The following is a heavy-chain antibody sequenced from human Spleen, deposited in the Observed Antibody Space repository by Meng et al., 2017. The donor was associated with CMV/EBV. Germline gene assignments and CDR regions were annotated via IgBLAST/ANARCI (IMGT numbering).Heavy chain of an antibody. V-gene: IGHV4-61*02. Sequence: SGGSISSGGYYWSWVRQPAGKGLEWIGRIYTSGSTNYNPSLKSRVTISIDTSKNQFSLELSSVTAADTAVYYCAAVAGATTGYFGYWGQGTLVTVSS. D-gene: IGHD1-26*01. CDR3: AAVAGATTGYFGY. J-gene: IGHJ4*02. CDR1: GGSISSGGYY. CDR2: IYTSGST.